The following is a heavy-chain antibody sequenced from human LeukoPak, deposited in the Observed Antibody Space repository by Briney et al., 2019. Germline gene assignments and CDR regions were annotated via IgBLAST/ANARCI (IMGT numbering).Heavy chain of an antibody. CDR1: GGSISSYY. Sequence: SETLSLTCTVSGGSISSYYWSWIRQPPGKGLEWIGYIYYSGSTNYNPSLKSRVTISVDTSKNQFSLKLSSVTAADTAVYYCARDSYYDSSGFRGFDYWGQGTLVTVSS. CDR3: ARDSYYDSSGFRGFDY. V-gene: IGHV4-59*01. D-gene: IGHD3-22*01. CDR2: IYYSGST. J-gene: IGHJ4*02.